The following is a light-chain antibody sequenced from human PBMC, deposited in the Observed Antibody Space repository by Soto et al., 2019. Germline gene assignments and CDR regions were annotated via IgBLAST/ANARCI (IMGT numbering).Light chain of an antibody. CDR3: QQCGSLPGT. CDR2: DTS. Sequence: ETVLTQSPGTLSLSPGERATLSCRASQTVNGNSLGWYQQKPGQAPRLLIDDTSSRANGIPDRFSGSGSGTDFTLTISSMEHEDYAVYYCQQCGSLPGTFGQGTRVDIK. CDR1: QTVNGNS. J-gene: IGKJ1*01. V-gene: IGKV3-20*01.